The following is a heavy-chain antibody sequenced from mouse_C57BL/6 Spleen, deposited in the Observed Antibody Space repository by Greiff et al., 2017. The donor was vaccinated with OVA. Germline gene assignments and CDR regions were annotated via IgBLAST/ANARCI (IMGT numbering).Heavy chain of an antibody. Sequence: VQLQQSGAELARPGASVKLSCKASGYTFTSYGISWVKQRTGQGLEWIGEIYPRSGNTYYNEKFNGKATLTADKSSSTAYMELRSLTSEDSAVYFCARGDYDYDGYYFDYWGQGTTLTVSS. D-gene: IGHD2-4*01. CDR3: ARGDYDYDGYYFDY. V-gene: IGHV1-81*01. CDR1: GYTFTSYG. CDR2: IYPRSGNT. J-gene: IGHJ2*01.